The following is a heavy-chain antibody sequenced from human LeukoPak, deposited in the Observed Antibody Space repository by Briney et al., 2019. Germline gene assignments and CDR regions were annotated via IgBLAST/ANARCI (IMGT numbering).Heavy chain of an antibody. V-gene: IGHV1-2*02. CDR2: INPNSGDT. CDR1: GYTFTGYY. J-gene: IGHJ4*02. Sequence: GASVKVSCKASGYTFTGYYMHWVRQAPGQGLEWMGWINPNSGDTNYAQKFQGRVTMTRDTSISTAYMQLSRLRSDDTAVYYCARGGYSGYESFDYWGQGTLVTVSS. D-gene: IGHD5-12*01. CDR3: ARGGYSGYESFDY.